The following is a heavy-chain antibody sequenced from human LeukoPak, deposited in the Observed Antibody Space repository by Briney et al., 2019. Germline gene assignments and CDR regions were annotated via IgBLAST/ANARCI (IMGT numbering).Heavy chain of an antibody. J-gene: IGHJ4*02. CDR3: ASSPYDSSGYTR. CDR2: INPNSGGT. D-gene: IGHD3-22*01. V-gene: IGHV1-2*02. Sequence: ASVKVSCKASGYTFTGYYMHWVRQAPGQGLEWMGWINPNSGGTNYAQKFQGRVTMTRDTSISTAYMELSRLRSDDSAVYYCASSPYDSSGYTRWGQGTLVTVSS. CDR1: GYTFTGYY.